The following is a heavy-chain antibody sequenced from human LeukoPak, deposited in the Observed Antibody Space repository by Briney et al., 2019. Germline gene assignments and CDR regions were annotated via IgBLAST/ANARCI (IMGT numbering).Heavy chain of an antibody. CDR2: IYSGGST. CDR1: GFTVSSNY. J-gene: IGHJ2*01. Sequence: GGSLRLSCAASGFTVSSNYMSWVRQAPGKGLEWVSVIYSGGSTYYADSVEGRSTISRDNSKNTLYLQMNSLRAEDTAVYYCARVLPAGFDWPYNWYFDLWGRGTLVTVSS. D-gene: IGHD3-9*01. CDR3: ARVLPAGFDWPYNWYFDL. V-gene: IGHV3-66*01.